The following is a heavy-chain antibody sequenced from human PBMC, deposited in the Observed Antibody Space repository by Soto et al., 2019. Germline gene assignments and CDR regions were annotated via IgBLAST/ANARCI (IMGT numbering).Heavy chain of an antibody. CDR1: VFSPSTSGMC. V-gene: IGHV2-70*12. CDR2: IDEDDDK. J-gene: IGHJ6*02. Sequence: GPTLVNPTQTLTLTCTFSVFSPSTSGMCVSWIRQPPGKALAWLALIDEDDDKYYSTSMKPRLTISKDTSKNKVVLTMTNMDPVDTATYYCAHGTSCYTAYYYYGMDVWGQGTTVTVSS. CDR3: AHGTSCYTAYYYYGMDV. D-gene: IGHD2-2*02.